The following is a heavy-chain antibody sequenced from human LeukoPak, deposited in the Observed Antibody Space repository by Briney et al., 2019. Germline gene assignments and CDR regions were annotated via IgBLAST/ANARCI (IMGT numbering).Heavy chain of an antibody. CDR2: IYHSGST. Sequence: SETLSLTCTVSGYSISSGYYWGWIRQPPGKGLEWIGSIYHSGSTYYNPSLNSRVTISVDTSKNQFSLKLSSVTAADTAVYYCAKEVYSGSSRVIDYWGQGTLVTVSS. CDR3: AKEVYSGSSRVIDY. D-gene: IGHD1-26*01. CDR1: GYSISSGYY. J-gene: IGHJ4*02. V-gene: IGHV4-38-2*02.